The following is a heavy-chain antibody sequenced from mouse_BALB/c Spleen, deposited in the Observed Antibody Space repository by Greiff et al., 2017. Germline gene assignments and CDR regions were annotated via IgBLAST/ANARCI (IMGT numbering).Heavy chain of an antibody. J-gene: IGHJ4*01. CDR1: GFDFSRYW. V-gene: IGHV4-1*02. Sequence: EVKLEESGGGLVQPGGSLKLSCAASGFDFSRYWMSWVRQAPGKGLEWIGEINPDSSTINYTPSLKDKFIISRDNAKNTLYLQMSKVRSEDTALYYCARQDYDAMDYWGQGTSVTVSS. CDR3: ARQDYDAMDY. CDR2: INPDSSTI.